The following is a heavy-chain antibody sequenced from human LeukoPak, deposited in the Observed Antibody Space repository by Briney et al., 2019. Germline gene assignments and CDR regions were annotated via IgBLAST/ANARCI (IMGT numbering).Heavy chain of an antibody. Sequence: GASVKVSCKASGYTFTSYDINWVRQAPGQGLEWMGIINPTNGATSYAQKFQGRVTMTRDTSTSTVYMELSSLRSEDTAVYYCATAPPSGTYYYFDYWGQGTLVTVSS. CDR3: ATAPPSGTYYYFDY. J-gene: IGHJ4*02. D-gene: IGHD1-26*01. CDR1: GYTFTSYD. V-gene: IGHV1-46*01. CDR2: INPTNGAT.